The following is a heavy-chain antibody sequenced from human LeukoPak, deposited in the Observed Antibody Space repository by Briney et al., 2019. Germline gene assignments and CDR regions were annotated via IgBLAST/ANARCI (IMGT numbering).Heavy chain of an antibody. V-gene: IGHV3-74*01. CDR2: INSDGRST. D-gene: IGHD4-17*01. CDR1: GFTFSSYW. CDR3: ARANGDLWVDY. J-gene: IGHJ4*02. Sequence: PGGSLRLSCAASGFTFSSYWMHWVRQAPGKGLVWVSRINSDGRSTIYADSVKGRFTISRGNARNTLYLQMNSLRAEDTAVYYCARANGDLWVDYWGQGTLVTVSS.